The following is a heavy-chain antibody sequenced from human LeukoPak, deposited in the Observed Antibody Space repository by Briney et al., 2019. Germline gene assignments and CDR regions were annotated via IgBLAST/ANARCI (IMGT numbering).Heavy chain of an antibody. CDR1: GGSISGYF. Sequence: SETLSLTCTVSGGSISGYFWSWIRQPAGKGLEWIGRIYATGTTNYNPSLKSRVTMTVDTSKNQFSLNLTSVTAADTAVYYCAREGGGSNRCLDWGQGTLVTVSS. J-gene: IGHJ1*01. D-gene: IGHD3-16*02. V-gene: IGHV4-4*07. CDR2: IYATGTT. CDR3: AREGGGSNRCLD.